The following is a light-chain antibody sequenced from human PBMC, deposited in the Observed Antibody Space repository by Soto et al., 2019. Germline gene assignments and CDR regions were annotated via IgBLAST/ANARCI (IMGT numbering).Light chain of an antibody. V-gene: IGKV1-39*01. J-gene: IGKJ2*01. CDR2: AAS. CDR1: QSISSY. CDR3: QQSYSTPYT. Sequence: DLQMTQSPSSLSASVGDRVTITCRASQSISSYLNWFQLKPGKAPKLLIYAASTLQSGVPSRFSGSGSGTDCTLTISSLQPEDFATYYCQQSYSTPYTFGQGTKLEIK.